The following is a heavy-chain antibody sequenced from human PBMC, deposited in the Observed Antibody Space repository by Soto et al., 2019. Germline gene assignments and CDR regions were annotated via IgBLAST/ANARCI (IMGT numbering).Heavy chain of an antibody. CDR3: AREGPVLRFLEWLLPYYYYGMDV. V-gene: IGHV1-69*13. Sequence: VKVSCKASGGTFSSYAISWVRQAPGQGLEWMGGIIPIFGTANYAQKFQGRVTITADESTSTAYMELSSLRSEDTAVYYCAREGPVLRFLEWLLPYYYYGMDVWGQGTTVTVSS. CDR1: GGTFSSYA. J-gene: IGHJ6*02. D-gene: IGHD3-3*01. CDR2: IIPIFGTA.